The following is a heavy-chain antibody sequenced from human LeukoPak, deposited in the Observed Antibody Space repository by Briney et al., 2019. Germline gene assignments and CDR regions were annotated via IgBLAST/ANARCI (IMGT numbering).Heavy chain of an antibody. J-gene: IGHJ2*01. V-gene: IGHV3-74*01. CDR2: ITGDGSST. D-gene: IGHD4-17*01. Sequence: GGSLRLSCAASGFTFSGYWMHWVRQVPGQGLVWVSRITGDGSSTTYADSVKGRFSISRDNAKNTVFLQMISLRAEDTAVYYCARDTGWYFDLWGRGTLVTVSS. CDR1: GFTFSGYW. CDR3: ARDTGWYFDL.